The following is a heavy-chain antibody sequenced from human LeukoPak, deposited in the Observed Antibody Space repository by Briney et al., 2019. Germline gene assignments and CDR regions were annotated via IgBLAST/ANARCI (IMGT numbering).Heavy chain of an antibody. D-gene: IGHD2-2*02. Sequence: SGGSLRLSCTASGFTFSSYAMSWVRQAPGKGLEWVANIKQDGSEKYYVDSVKGRFTISRDNAKNSLYLQMNSLRAEDTAVYYCARGQGDIVVVPAAIGQWFDPWGQGTLVTVSS. V-gene: IGHV3-7*01. CDR3: ARGQGDIVVVPAAIGQWFDP. J-gene: IGHJ5*02. CDR1: GFTFSSYA. CDR2: IKQDGSEK.